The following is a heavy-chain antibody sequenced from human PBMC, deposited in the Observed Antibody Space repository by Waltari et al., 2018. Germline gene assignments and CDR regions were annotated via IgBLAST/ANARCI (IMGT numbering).Heavy chain of an antibody. CDR3: ASRSGRVRASPYNWFDP. CDR1: GGSFRGYY. J-gene: IGHJ5*02. D-gene: IGHD2-15*01. Sequence: QVQLQQWGAGLLKPSETLSLTCAVYGGSFRGYYWSWIRQSPGKGLEWIGEINHSESTNYNPSLKSRITISVDTSKNQFSLKLSSVTAADTAVYYCASRSGRVRASPYNWFDPWGQGTLV. CDR2: INHSEST. V-gene: IGHV4-34*01.